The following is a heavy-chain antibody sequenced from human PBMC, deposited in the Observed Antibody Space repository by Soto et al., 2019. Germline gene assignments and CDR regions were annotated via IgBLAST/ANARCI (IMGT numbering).Heavy chain of an antibody. V-gene: IGHV1-18*01. Sequence: ASVKVSCKASGYTFTSYGISWVRQAPGQGLEWMGWISAYNGNTNYAQKLQGRVTMTTDTSTSTAYMELRSLRSDDTAVYYCERDLNYYGSGSSKNYYYYGMDVWGQGTTVTVSS. J-gene: IGHJ6*02. CDR3: ERDLNYYGSGSSKNYYYYGMDV. D-gene: IGHD3-10*01. CDR1: GYTFTSYG. CDR2: ISAYNGNT.